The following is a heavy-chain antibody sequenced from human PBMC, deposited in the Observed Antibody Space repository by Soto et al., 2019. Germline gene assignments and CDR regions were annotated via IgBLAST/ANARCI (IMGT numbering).Heavy chain of an antibody. CDR1: GLTFSSNG. Sequence: GGSLRLSCAASGLTFSSNGMHWVRQAPGKGLEWVAIISYDESNKYYADSVKGRFTISRDNSKNALYLQMNSLRAEDTAVYYCAKDSSGFSPLDYWGQGTLVTVSS. J-gene: IGHJ4*02. CDR3: AKDSSGFSPLDY. V-gene: IGHV3-30*18. D-gene: IGHD6-19*01. CDR2: ISYDESNK.